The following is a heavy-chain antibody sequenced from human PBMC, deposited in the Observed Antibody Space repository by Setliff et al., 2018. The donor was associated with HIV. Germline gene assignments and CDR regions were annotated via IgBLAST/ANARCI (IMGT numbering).Heavy chain of an antibody. D-gene: IGHD6-13*01. CDR3: ARRMWQQDSKFMYYFDY. V-gene: IGHV5-51*01. CDR1: GYSFTSYW. J-gene: IGHJ4*02. CDR2: IHPGDSDT. Sequence: PGESLKISCKGSGYSFTSYWIGWVRQMPGKGLEWMGIIHPGDSDTRYSPSFQGQVTISADKSISTAYLQWSSLKASDTAMYYCARRMWQQDSKFMYYFDYWGQGTLVTVSS.